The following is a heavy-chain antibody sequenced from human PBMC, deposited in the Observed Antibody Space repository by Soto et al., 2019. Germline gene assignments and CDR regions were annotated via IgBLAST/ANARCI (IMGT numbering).Heavy chain of an antibody. CDR2: ISYDGSNK. CDR3: TRDRIQLWPQHPKYYFDY. J-gene: IGHJ4*02. V-gene: IGHV3-30-3*01. CDR1: GFTFSSYA. D-gene: IGHD5-18*01. Sequence: QVQLVESGGGVVQPGRSLRLSCAASGFTFSSYAMHWVRQAPGKGLEWVAVISYDGSNKYYADSVKGRFTISRDNSKNTLNLQMNRLRAEDTAVYYCTRDRIQLWPQHPKYYFDYRGQGTLVTVSS.